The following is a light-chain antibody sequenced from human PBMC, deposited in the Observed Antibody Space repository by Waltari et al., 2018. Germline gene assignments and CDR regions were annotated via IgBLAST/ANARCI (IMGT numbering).Light chain of an antibody. Sequence: DIQLTQSPSFLSVSVGDRVTITCRASQGISSYLACYQQKPGKAPKLLIYAASTLQSGVPSRFSGSGSGTEFTLTISSLQPEDFATYYCQQLNNYPLTFGGGTKVEIK. V-gene: IGKV1-9*01. CDR2: AAS. CDR3: QQLNNYPLT. CDR1: QGISSY. J-gene: IGKJ4*01.